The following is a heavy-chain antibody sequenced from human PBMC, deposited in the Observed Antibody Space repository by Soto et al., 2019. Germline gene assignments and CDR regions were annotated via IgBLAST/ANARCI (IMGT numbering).Heavy chain of an antibody. V-gene: IGHV4-31*03. CDR2: IYYNGKT. CDR1: GGSITSGTYY. CDR3: ARDLSGPSDY. D-gene: IGHD1-26*01. Sequence: QVQLQESGPGLVKPSQTLSLTCTVSGGSITSGTYYWSWVRQHPGKGLEWIGCIYYNGKTSYNPSLRSRVTMSVATSKNQFSLRLSSVSAADAAVYYCARDLSGPSDYLGQGALVTVSS. J-gene: IGHJ4*02.